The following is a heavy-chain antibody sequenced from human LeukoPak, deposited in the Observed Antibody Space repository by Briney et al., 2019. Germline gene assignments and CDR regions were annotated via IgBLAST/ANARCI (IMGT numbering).Heavy chain of an antibody. V-gene: IGHV4-34*01. Sequence: SETLSLTCAVYGGSFSGYYWSWIRQPPGKGLEWIGSIYYSGSTYYNPSLKSRVTISVDTSKNQFSLKLSSVTAADTAVYYCARESYYDFWSGYSPYYYYMDVWGKGTTVTVSS. D-gene: IGHD3-3*01. CDR1: GGSFSGYY. J-gene: IGHJ6*03. CDR2: IYYSGST. CDR3: ARESYYDFWSGYSPYYYYMDV.